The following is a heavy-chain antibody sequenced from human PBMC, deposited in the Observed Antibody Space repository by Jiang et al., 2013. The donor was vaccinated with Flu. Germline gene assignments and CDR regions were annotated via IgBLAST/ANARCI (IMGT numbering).Heavy chain of an antibody. CDR1: GYTFTSYA. CDR3: ARDKQRWLQFPPYFDY. CDR2: INAGNGNT. Sequence: SGAEVKKPGASVKVSCKASGYTFTSYAMHWVRQAPGQRLEWMGWINAGNGNTKYSQKFQGRVTITRDTSASTAYMELSSLRSEDTAVYYCARDKQRWLQFPPYFDYWGQGTLVTVSS. J-gene: IGHJ4*02. V-gene: IGHV1-3*01. D-gene: IGHD5-24*01.